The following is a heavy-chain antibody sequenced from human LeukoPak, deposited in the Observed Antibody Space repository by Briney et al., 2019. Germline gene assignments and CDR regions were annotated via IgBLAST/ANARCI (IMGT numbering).Heavy chain of an antibody. CDR2: ISAYNGNT. CDR1: GYTFTSYD. V-gene: IGHV1-18*04. CDR3: ARDMSSSGWYTSVSNIYYFDY. Sequence: ASVKVSCKASGYTFTSYDISWVRQAPGQGLEWMGWISAYNGNTNYAQKLQGRVTMTTDTSTSTAYMELRSLRSDDTAVYYCARDMSSSGWYTSVSNIYYFDYWGQGTLVTVSS. J-gene: IGHJ4*02. D-gene: IGHD6-19*01.